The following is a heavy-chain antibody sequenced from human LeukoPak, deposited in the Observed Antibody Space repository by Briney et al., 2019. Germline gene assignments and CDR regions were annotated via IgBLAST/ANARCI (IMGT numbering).Heavy chain of an antibody. V-gene: IGHV4-59*01. CDR1: GGSISGYY. CDR3: ARSLGLERRYYFYYMDV. J-gene: IGHJ6*03. CDR2: IYYSGST. D-gene: IGHD1-1*01. Sequence: SETLSLTCTVSGGSISGYYWSWIRQAPGEGLEWIGYIYYSGSTNYNPSLKSRVTISVDTSRNHFSLKLRSVTAADTAVYYCARSLGLERRYYFYYMDVWGKGTTVTVSS.